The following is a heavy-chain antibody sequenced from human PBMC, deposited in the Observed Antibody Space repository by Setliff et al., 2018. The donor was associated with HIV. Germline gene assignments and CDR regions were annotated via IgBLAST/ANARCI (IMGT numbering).Heavy chain of an antibody. Sequence: ASVKVSCKASGYTFTDYFLHWVRQAPGQGLEGMGGISPNNADKNIPQRFRGRVTLTRDTSISTAYMELSGLRSDDTAMYYCARQLSNSLDYWGQGTLVTVSS. V-gene: IGHV1-2*02. D-gene: IGHD7-27*01. CDR2: ISPNNADK. J-gene: IGHJ4*02. CDR1: GYTFTDYF. CDR3: ARQLSNSLDY.